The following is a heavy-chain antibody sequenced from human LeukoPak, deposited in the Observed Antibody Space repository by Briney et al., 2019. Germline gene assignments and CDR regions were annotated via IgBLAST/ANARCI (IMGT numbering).Heavy chain of an antibody. CDR3: AGEGTTVTTKTHHWYLDL. CDR2: VKQDGTEK. CDR1: GFTFSNYW. J-gene: IGHJ2*01. Sequence: GGSLRLSCAASGFTFSNYWMTWVRQAPGKGLEWVANVKQDGTEKYYVDSVKGRFSISRDNAKNSVYLQMNSLRAEDTAVYYCAGEGTTVTTKTHHWYLDLWGRATLVIVSS. V-gene: IGHV3-7*01. D-gene: IGHD4-17*01.